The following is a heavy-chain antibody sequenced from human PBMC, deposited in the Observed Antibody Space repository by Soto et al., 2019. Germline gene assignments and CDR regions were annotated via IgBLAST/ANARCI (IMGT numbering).Heavy chain of an antibody. D-gene: IGHD5-18*01. J-gene: IGHJ6*02. CDR2: ISSSSSYI. Sequence: GGSLRLSCAASGFTFSSYSMNWVRQAPGKGLEWVSSISSSSSYIYYADSVKGRFTISRDNAKNSLYLQMNSLRAEDTAVYYCAREGEEVDTAFYYYGMDVWGQGTTVTVSS. CDR1: GFTFSSYS. V-gene: IGHV3-21*01. CDR3: AREGEEVDTAFYYYGMDV.